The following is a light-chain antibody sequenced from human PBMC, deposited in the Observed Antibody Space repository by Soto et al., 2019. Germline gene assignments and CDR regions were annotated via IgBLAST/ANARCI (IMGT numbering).Light chain of an antibody. J-gene: IGKJ2*01. CDR3: QQYNSWPT. V-gene: IGKV3-15*01. CDR1: QSVSSN. Sequence: EIVMTQSPATLSVSPGERATLSCRASQSVSSNLAWYQQKPGLAPSLLIYGASTRATGIPARFSGSGSGTEFTLTISSLQSEGFAVYYCQQYNSWPTFGQWTKLEIK. CDR2: GAS.